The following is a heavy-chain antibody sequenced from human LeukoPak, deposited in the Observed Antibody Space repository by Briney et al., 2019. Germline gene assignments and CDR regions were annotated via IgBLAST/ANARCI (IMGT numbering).Heavy chain of an antibody. CDR1: GGSISSHY. D-gene: IGHD3-22*01. V-gene: IGHV4-59*11. J-gene: IGHJ4*02. Sequence: SETLSLTCTVSGGSISSHYWSWIRQPPGKGLEWIGYIYDSWSTNYNPSLKSRVTISVDTSKNQFSLKLSSVTAADTAVYYCARVGTVYYDSSTDQSESFDYWGQGTLVTVSS. CDR2: IYDSWST. CDR3: ARVGTVYYDSSTDQSESFDY.